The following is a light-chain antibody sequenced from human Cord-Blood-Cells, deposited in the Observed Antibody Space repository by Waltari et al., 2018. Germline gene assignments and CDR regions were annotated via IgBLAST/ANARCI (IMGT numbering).Light chain of an antibody. J-gene: IGKJ2*01. Sequence: DIQMTQSPSSLSASVGDRVTITCRASQSISSYLNWDQQKPGKAPKLLIYAASSLQSGVPSRFSGSGSGTDFTRTISSLQPEDFATYYCQQSYSTPDTFGQGTKLEIK. CDR1: QSISSY. CDR3: QQSYSTPDT. V-gene: IGKV1-39*01. CDR2: AAS.